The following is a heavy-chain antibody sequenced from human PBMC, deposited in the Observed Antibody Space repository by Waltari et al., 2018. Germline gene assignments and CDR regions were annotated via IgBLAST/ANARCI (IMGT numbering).Heavy chain of an antibody. CDR2: IYYSGST. D-gene: IGHD7-27*01. J-gene: IGHJ4*02. V-gene: IGHV4-59*11. Sequence: QVQLQESGPGLVKPSETLSLTCTVSGGSISTHYWTWIRQSPGQGLEGIGYIYYSGSTNYDPSLMGRVTISVDTSKNQFSLRLSSVTAADTAMYYCARGANWLDYWGQGTLVTVSS. CDR3: ARGANWLDY. CDR1: GGSISTHY.